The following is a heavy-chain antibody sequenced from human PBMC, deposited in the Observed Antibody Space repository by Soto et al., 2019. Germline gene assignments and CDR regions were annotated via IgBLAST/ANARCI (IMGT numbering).Heavy chain of an antibody. V-gene: IGHV3-72*01. J-gene: IGHJ3*02. CDR1: GFTLSDHY. CDR2: SRDKAQGYST. CDR3: VRDVLPMRFAFDI. Sequence: GGSLRLSCAGSGFTLSDHYIDWVRQAPGKGLELVGRSRDKAQGYSTAYAASVKGRFTTSRAETKNSVYLLMDSLKTEATAVYYCVRDVLPMRFAFDIWGQGTMVTVSS.